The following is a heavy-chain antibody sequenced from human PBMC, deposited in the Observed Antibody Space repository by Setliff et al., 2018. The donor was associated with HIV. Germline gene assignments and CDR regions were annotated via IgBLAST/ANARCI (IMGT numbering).Heavy chain of an antibody. Sequence: ASVKVSCKASGYSLTKYALHWVRQAPGQRLEWMGWINANKGNTKYSQKFQGRVTITWDTSASAAYMELSSLRSEDTAVYYCARDKTSGYYYTGSAYSDYFDFWGQGTLVTV. CDR1: GYSLTKYA. V-gene: IGHV1-3*01. CDR2: INANKGNT. D-gene: IGHD3-22*01. CDR3: ARDKTSGYYYTGSAYSDYFDF. J-gene: IGHJ4*02.